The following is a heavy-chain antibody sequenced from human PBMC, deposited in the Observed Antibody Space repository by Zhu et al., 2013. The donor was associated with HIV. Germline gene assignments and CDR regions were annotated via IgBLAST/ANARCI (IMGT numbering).Heavy chain of an antibody. V-gene: IGHV1-69*02. CDR1: GGTFSSYT. Sequence: QVQLVQSGAEVKKPGSSVKVSCKASGGTFSSYTISWVRQAPGQGLEWMGRIIPILGIANYAQKFQGRVTITADKSTSTAYMELSSLRSEDTAVYYCARAPLDTAMAKYNWFDPWGRGNP. J-gene: IGHJ5*02. CDR3: ARAPLDTAMAKYNWFDP. D-gene: IGHD5-18*01. CDR2: IIPILGIA.